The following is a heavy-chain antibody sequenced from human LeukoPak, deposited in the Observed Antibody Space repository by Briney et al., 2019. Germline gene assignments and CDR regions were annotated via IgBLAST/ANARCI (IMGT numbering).Heavy chain of an antibody. CDR1: GDSVSSNSAA. J-gene: IGHJ4*02. CDR2: TYYRSKWYN. V-gene: IGHV6-1*01. CDR3: ARHQGIAAAGSGNDY. Sequence: SQTLSLTCVISGDSVSSNSAAWNWIRQSPSRGLEWLGRTYYRSKWYNDYTVSVKSRITINPDTSKNQFSLQLNSVTPEDTAVYYCARHQGIAAAGSGNDYWGQGTLVTVSS. D-gene: IGHD6-13*01.